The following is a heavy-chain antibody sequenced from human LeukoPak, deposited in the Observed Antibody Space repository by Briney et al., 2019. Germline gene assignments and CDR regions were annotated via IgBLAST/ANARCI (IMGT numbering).Heavy chain of an antibody. V-gene: IGHV4-4*02. CDR3: ARDGGGDGYLRGAFDI. Sequence: SGTLSLTCAVSGGSISSSNWWSWVRQPPGKGLEWIGEIYHSGSTNYNPSLKSRVTISVDKSKNQFSLKLSSVTAADTAVYYCARDGGGDGYLRGAFDIWGQGTMVTVSS. CDR2: IYHSGST. D-gene: IGHD5-24*01. J-gene: IGHJ3*02. CDR1: GGSISSSNW.